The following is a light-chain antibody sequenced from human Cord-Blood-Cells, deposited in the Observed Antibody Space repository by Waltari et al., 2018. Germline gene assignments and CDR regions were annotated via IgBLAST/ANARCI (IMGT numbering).Light chain of an antibody. V-gene: IGLV2-23*01. J-gene: IGLJ3*02. CDR1: RSDGGSYNL. CDR3: CSYAGSSTWV. CDR2: EGS. Sequence: QSALTQPASVSGSPGQSINISCTGTRSDGGSYNLVSWYQQHPGKAPQPMIYEGSKHPSGVSNRFSGSKSGNTASLTISGLQAEDDADYYCCSYAGSSTWVFGGGTKLTVL.